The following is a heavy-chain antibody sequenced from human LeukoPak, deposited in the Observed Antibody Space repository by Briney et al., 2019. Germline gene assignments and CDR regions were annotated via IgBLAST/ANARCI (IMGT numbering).Heavy chain of an antibody. CDR3: ARDPTTVTKGLDI. CDR1: GGSFSSHY. Sequence: SETLSLTCTVSGGSFSSHYWSWIRQPPGKGLEWIGYISYIGSTNYNPSLKSRVTISVDTSKNQFSLKLSSATAADTAIYYCARDPTTVTKGLDIWGQGTMVTASS. CDR2: ISYIGST. V-gene: IGHV4-59*11. J-gene: IGHJ3*02. D-gene: IGHD4-17*01.